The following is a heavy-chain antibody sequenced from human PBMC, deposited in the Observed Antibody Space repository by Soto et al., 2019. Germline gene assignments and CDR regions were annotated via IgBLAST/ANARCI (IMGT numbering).Heavy chain of an antibody. CDR2: IYPGDSDT. D-gene: IGHD3-10*01. J-gene: IGHJ6*02. V-gene: IGHV5-51*01. CDR1: GYSFTSYW. CDR3: ARQGVGSYYYGSGSSDPYYYYGMDV. Sequence: GESLKISGKGSGYSFTSYWIGWVRQMPGKGLEWMGIIYPGDSDTRYSPSFQGQVTISADKSISTAYLQWSSLKASDTAMYYCARQGVGSYYYGSGSSDPYYYYGMDVWRPGSTVTVS.